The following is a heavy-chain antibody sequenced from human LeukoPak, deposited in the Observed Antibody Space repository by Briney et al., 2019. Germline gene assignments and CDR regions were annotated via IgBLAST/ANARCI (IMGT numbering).Heavy chain of an antibody. CDR2: IYSSGNT. V-gene: IGHV4-59*01. Sequence: PSETLSLTCTVSDGSISSYYWSWIRQPPGKGLEWIGYIYSSGNTNYNPSLKSRVTISVDTSKNQFSLKLSSVTAADTAVYYCARADDSRRTLYYWGQGTLVTVSS. J-gene: IGHJ4*02. D-gene: IGHD2/OR15-2a*01. CDR1: DGSISSYY. CDR3: ARADDSRRTLYY.